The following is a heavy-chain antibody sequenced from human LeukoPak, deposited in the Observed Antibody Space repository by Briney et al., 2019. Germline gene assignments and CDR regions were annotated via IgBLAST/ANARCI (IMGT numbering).Heavy chain of an antibody. V-gene: IGHV3-23*01. J-gene: IGHJ5*02. D-gene: IGHD3-10*01. CDR2: LSATGGSA. Sequence: GGTLRLSCAVSGFIFDNFGMSWVRQAPGKGLEWVSALSATGGSAYYAASAQGRFTTSRDNSKNILYLEMNSLRVDDTAVYYCARDSGTTGEVKFDPWGQGTLVNVSS. CDR1: GFIFDNFG. CDR3: ARDSGTTGEVKFDP.